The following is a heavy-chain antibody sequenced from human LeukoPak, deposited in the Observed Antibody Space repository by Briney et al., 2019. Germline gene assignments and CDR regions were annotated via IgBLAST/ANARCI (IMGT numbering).Heavy chain of an antibody. CDR3: ARVHVPIQPYPYYYYMDV. Sequence: SETLSLTCTVSGGSISSSSYYWGWIRQPPGKGLEWIGSIYYSGSTYYNPSLKSRVTISVDTSKNQFSLKLSSVTAADTAVYYCARVHVPIQPYPYYYYMDVWGKGTTVTLSS. CDR1: GGSISSSSYY. J-gene: IGHJ6*03. D-gene: IGHD5-18*01. V-gene: IGHV4-39*07. CDR2: IYYSGST.